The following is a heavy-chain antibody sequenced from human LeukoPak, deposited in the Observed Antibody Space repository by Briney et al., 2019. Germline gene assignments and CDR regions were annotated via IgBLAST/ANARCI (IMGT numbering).Heavy chain of an antibody. CDR1: GYTFTSYY. CDR3: GRNGDQENYDRSGYVDY. V-gene: IGHV1-46*01. Sequence: ASVKVSCKASGYTFTSYYMHWVRQAPGQGLEWMGRINPSGGSTSYAQKFQGRVTMTRDTSTSPVYTELSSLRSEDTAVYYGGRNGDQENYDRSGYVDYWGQGTLVTVSS. D-gene: IGHD3-22*01. J-gene: IGHJ4*02. CDR2: INPSGGST.